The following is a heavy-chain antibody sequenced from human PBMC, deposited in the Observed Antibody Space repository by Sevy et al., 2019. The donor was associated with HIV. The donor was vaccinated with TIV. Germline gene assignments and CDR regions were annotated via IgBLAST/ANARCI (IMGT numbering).Heavy chain of an antibody. CDR1: GFTFRSHS. CDR3: GRDQGAYNYGPGGY. CDR2: ISYDGNVK. J-gene: IGHJ4*02. Sequence: GGSLRLSCAASGFTFRSHSMHWVRQAPGKGLEWVALISYDGNVKNYADSVKGRFTISRDDSKNTLFLQMSGLRPEDTALYYCGRDQGAYNYGPGGYWGRGTLVTVSS. D-gene: IGHD5-18*01. V-gene: IGHV3-30-3*01.